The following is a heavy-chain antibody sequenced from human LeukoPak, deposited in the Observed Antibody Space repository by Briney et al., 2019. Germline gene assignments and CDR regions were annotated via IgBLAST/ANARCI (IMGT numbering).Heavy chain of an antibody. CDR2: ISAYNGNT. D-gene: IGHD1-26*01. Sequence: ASVKVSCKASGYTFTSYGISWVRQAPGQGLEWMGWISAYNGNTNYAQKLQGRVTMTTDTSTSTAYMELRSLRSDDTAVYYCARDRASGAPGYYYYGMDVWGQGTTVAVSS. J-gene: IGHJ6*02. CDR1: GYTFTSYG. CDR3: ARDRASGAPGYYYYGMDV. V-gene: IGHV1-18*01.